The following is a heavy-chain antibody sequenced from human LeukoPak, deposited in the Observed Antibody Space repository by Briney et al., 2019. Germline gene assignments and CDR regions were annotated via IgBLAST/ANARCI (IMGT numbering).Heavy chain of an antibody. CDR1: GGSISGFY. CDR2: IYTSGST. CDR3: ARENSGGYREFDY. V-gene: IGHV4-4*07. D-gene: IGHD1-26*01. Sequence: SETLSLTCTVSGGSISGFYWSWIRQPAGKGLEWIGRIYTSGSTNYNASLQSRVSMSVDTSKNQSSLKLSSVTAADTAVFYCARENSGGYREFDYWGQGTLVTVSS. J-gene: IGHJ4*02.